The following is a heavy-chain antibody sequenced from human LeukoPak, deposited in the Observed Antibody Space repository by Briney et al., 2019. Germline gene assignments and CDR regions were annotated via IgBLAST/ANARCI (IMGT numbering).Heavy chain of an antibody. D-gene: IGHD2-15*01. CDR1: GFTFSSCG. CDR2: ISASGGTT. CDR3: AKNGDRGAYCSGGSCYPYYYYYMDV. Sequence: GGTLRLSCAASGFTFSSCGISWVRQAPGKGLEWVSAISASGGTTYYADSVKGHFTISRDNSKNTLYLQMNSLSAEDTAVYYCAKNGDRGAYCSGGSCYPYYYYYMDVWGKGTTVTISS. J-gene: IGHJ6*03. V-gene: IGHV3-23*01.